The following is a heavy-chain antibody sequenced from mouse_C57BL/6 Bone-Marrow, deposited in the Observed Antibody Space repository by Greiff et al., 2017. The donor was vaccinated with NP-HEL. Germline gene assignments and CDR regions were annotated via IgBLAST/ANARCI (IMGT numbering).Heavy chain of an antibody. CDR1: GFTFSDAW. CDR2: IRNKANNHAT. Sequence: EVKLMESGGGLVQPGGSMKLSCAASGFTFSDAWKDWVRQSPEKGLEWVAEIRNKANNHATYYAESVKGRFTISRDDSKSSVYLKMNSLRAEDTGIYYCTRDDGYYFAYWGQGTLSLSLQ. D-gene: IGHD2-3*01. J-gene: IGHJ3*01. CDR3: TRDDGYYFAY. V-gene: IGHV6-6*01.